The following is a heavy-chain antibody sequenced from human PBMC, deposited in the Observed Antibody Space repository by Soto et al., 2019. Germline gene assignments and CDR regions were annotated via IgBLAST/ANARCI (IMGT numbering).Heavy chain of an antibody. CDR1: GFTFSDYY. V-gene: IGHV3-11*06. Sequence: GGSLRLSCAASGFTFSDYYMSWVRQAPGKGLEWVSYISSSSSYTNYADSVKGRFTISRDNAKNSLYLQMNSLRAEDTAVYYCASGPQRRSDDYYYYGMDVWGQGTTVTVSS. J-gene: IGHJ6*02. CDR2: ISSSSSYT. CDR3: ASGPQRRSDDYYYYGMDV.